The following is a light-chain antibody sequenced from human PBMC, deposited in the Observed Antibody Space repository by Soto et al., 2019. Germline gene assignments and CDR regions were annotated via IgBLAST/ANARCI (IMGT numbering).Light chain of an antibody. V-gene: IGLV2-14*01. Sequence: QSVLTQPGSVSGSPGQSITISCTGNSSDVGGYNYVSWYQQHPGKAPKLMIYDVSNRPSGVSNRFSGSKSGNTASLTISGLQAEDEADYYCSSYTSSSTPYVFGTGPKVTVL. CDR1: SSDVGGYNY. CDR3: SSYTSSSTPYV. J-gene: IGLJ1*01. CDR2: DVS.